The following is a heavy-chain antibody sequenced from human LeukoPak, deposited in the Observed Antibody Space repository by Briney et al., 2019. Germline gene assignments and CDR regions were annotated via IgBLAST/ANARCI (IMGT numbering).Heavy chain of an antibody. Sequence: ASVKVSCKASGYTFTGYYMHWVRQAPGQGLEWMGWINPNSGGTNYAQKFQGRVTMTRDTSISTAYMELSSLRSEDTAVYYCARGYRYQLLDDYYYMDVWGKGTTVTVSS. J-gene: IGHJ6*03. CDR3: ARGYRYQLLDDYYYMDV. V-gene: IGHV1-2*02. D-gene: IGHD2-2*01. CDR2: INPNSGGT. CDR1: GYTFTGYY.